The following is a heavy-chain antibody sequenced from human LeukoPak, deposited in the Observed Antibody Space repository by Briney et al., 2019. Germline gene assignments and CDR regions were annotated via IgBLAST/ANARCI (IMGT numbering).Heavy chain of an antibody. Sequence: GRSLRLSCAASGFTFDDYAMHWVRQAPGKGLEWVSGISWNSGSIGYADSVKGRFTISRDHAKNSLYLQMNSLRVEDTAVYYCAKVAKYYYGSETYYFFEHWGQGTLVTVSS. CDR3: AKVAKYYYGSETYYFFEH. J-gene: IGHJ4*02. V-gene: IGHV3-9*01. D-gene: IGHD3-10*01. CDR1: GFTFDDYA. CDR2: ISWNSGSI.